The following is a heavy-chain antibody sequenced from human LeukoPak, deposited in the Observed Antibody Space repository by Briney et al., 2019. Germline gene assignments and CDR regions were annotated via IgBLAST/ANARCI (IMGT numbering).Heavy chain of an antibody. Sequence: SETLSPTCTVSGGSISSGGYYWSWIRQHPGKGLEWIGYIYYSGSTYYNPSLKSRVTISVDTSKNQFSLKLSSVTAADTAVYYCARDFCSSTSCSPPHYYGMDVWGQGTTVTVSS. J-gene: IGHJ6*02. D-gene: IGHD2-2*01. CDR2: IYYSGST. CDR1: GGSISSGGYY. V-gene: IGHV4-31*03. CDR3: ARDFCSSTSCSPPHYYGMDV.